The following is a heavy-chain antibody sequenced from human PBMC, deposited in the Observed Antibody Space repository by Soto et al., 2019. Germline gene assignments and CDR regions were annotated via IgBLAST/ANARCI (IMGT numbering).Heavy chain of an antibody. CDR1: GFIFSGSA. J-gene: IGHJ4*02. V-gene: IGHV3-23*04. D-gene: IGHD6-19*01. CDR2: ISAGGDST. Sequence: EVQLVESGGGLVQPGGSLRLSCAASGFIFSGSAIHWVRQASGKGLEWVSSISAGGDSTYYADSVKGRFTITRDNSKNTLYLQMNSLRAADTAVYYCAKDHGYAGGWHTPYYFDSWGQGTLVTVSS. CDR3: AKDHGYAGGWHTPYYFDS.